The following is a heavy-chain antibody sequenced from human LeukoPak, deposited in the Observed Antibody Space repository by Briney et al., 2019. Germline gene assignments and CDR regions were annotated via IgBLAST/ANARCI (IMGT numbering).Heavy chain of an antibody. J-gene: IGHJ6*03. Sequence: GGSLRLSCAVSGFTFSSYSMNWVRQAPGKGLEWVSYISSSSSTIYYADSVKGRFTISRDNAKNSLYLQMNSLRVEDTAVYYCARPRSGYYMVVWGKGTTVTVSS. D-gene: IGHD3-3*01. CDR1: GFTFSSYS. CDR3: ARPRSGYYMVV. V-gene: IGHV3-48*01. CDR2: ISSSSSTI.